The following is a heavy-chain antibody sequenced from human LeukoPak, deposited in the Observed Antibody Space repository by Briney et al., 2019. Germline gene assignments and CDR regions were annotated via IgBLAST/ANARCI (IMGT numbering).Heavy chain of an antibody. Sequence: PGGSLRLSCAASGFTVSSNYMRWVRQAPGKGLEWVSVIYSGGSTYYADTEKGRFTISRDNSKNTLYLQMNSLRAEDTAVYYCASEIKVGATPYYYYYGMDVWGQGTTVTVSS. D-gene: IGHD1-26*01. J-gene: IGHJ6*02. CDR2: IYSGGST. CDR3: ASEIKVGATPYYYYYGMDV. V-gene: IGHV3-66*02. CDR1: GFTVSSNY.